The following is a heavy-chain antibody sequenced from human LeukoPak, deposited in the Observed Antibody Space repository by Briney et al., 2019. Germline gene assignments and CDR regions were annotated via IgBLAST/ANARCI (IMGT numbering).Heavy chain of an antibody. D-gene: IGHD5-24*01. CDR2: IYSGGST. CDR1: GFTVSRNY. CDR3: ARAPPVDRDY. J-gene: IGHJ4*02. Sequence: PGGSLRLSCAASGFTVSRNYMSWVRQAPGKGLEWVSVIYSGGSTYYADSVKGRSTISRDNSKNTLYLQMNSLGAEDSAVYYCARAPPVDRDYWGQGTMVTVSS. V-gene: IGHV3-66*02.